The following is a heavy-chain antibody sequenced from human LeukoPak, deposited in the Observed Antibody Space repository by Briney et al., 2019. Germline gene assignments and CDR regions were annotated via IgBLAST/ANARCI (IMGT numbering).Heavy chain of an antibody. CDR2: IYSSGGT. J-gene: IGHJ5*02. CDR3: ARGTESGSYYGYDS. D-gene: IGHD3-22*01. CDR1: GGSISSSSYY. V-gene: IGHV4-61*05. Sequence: SETLSLTCTVSGGSISSSSYYWGWIRQPPGKGLEWIGYIYSSGGTNYNPSLKSRVTISVDTSKNQFSLKLSSVTAADTAVYFCARGTESGSYYGYDSWGQGTLVTVSS.